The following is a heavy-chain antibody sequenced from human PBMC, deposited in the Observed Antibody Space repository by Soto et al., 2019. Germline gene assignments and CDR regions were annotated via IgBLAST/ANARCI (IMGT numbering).Heavy chain of an antibody. CDR3: AKDGTTAGIHYYGMDV. Sequence: WGSLRLSCEVSGFSHTTYGMNWGRQAPDKGLEWVSTIGRGGDTFYADSVKGRFTISRDISKNTLFLQMNSLRAEDTALYFCAKDGTTAGIHYYGMDVWGQGTTVTVSS. CDR1: GFSHTTYG. CDR2: IGRGGDT. V-gene: IGHV3-23*01. J-gene: IGHJ6*02. D-gene: IGHD2-2*02.